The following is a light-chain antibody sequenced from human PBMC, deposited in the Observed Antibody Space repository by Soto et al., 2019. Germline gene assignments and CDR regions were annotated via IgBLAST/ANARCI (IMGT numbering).Light chain of an antibody. CDR3: QQLNSYPQT. V-gene: IGKV1-9*01. J-gene: IGKJ1*01. CDR1: QGISSY. Sequence: DIQLTQSPSFLSASVGDRVTITCRASQGISSYLAWYQQKPGKAPKLLISAASTLQSGVPSRFSGSGSGTEFTLTISSLQPEDFATYYCQQLNSYPQTFGRGTKVEIK. CDR2: AAS.